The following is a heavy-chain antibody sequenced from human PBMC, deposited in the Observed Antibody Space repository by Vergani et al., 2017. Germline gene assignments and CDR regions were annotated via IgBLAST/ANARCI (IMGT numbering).Heavy chain of an antibody. CDR3: ARASKYYDFWSGYSYYYYMDV. D-gene: IGHD3-3*01. Sequence: QVQLVQSGSELKKPGASVKVSCKASGYTFTGYYMHWVRQAPGQGLEWMGWINPNSGGTNYAQKFQGRVTMTRDTSISTAYMELSSLRSEDTAVYYCARASKYYDFWSGYSYYYYMDVWGKGTTVTVSS. V-gene: IGHV1-2*02. J-gene: IGHJ6*03. CDR1: GYTFTGYY. CDR2: INPNSGGT.